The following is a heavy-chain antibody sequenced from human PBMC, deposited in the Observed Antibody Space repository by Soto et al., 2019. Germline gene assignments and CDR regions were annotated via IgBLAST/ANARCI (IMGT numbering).Heavy chain of an antibody. Sequence: SETLSLTCTVSGASISGYYWSWIRKSAGKGLEWIGRIYATGTTDYNPSLKSRVMMSVDTSKKQFSLKLRSVTAADTAVYYCVRDGTKTLRDWFDPWGQGISVTASS. V-gene: IGHV4-4*07. J-gene: IGHJ5*02. D-gene: IGHD1-1*01. CDR2: IYATGTT. CDR1: GASISGYY. CDR3: VRDGTKTLRDWFDP.